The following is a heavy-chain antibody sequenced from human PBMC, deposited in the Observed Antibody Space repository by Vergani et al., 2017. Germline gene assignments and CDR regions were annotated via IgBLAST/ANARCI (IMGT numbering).Heavy chain of an antibody. CDR3: ARERGGTTVTTSYFDY. D-gene: IGHD4-17*01. CDR1: GGTFSSYT. J-gene: IGHJ4*02. CDR2: IIPILGIA. V-gene: IGHV1-69*08. Sequence: QVQLVQSGAEVKKPWSSVKVSCKASGGTFSSYTISGVRQAPGQGLEWMGRIIPILGIANYAQKFQGRVTITADKSTSTAYMELSSLRSEDTAVYYCARERGGTTVTTSYFDYWGQGTLVTVSS.